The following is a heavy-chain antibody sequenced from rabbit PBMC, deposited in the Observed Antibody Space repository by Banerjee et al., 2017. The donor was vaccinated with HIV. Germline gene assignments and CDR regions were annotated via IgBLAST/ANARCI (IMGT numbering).Heavy chain of an antibody. J-gene: IGHJ4*01. D-gene: IGHD6-1*01. CDR2: IVAGKGST. CDR1: GFDLTTYY. Sequence: QLKETGGGLVQPGGSLTLSCKASGFDLTTYYMNWVRQAPGKGLEWIGIIVAGKGSTYYANSVKGRFTISSDNAQNTVDLQMNSLTAADTATYFCARADTSGAGHAYAYFTLWGPGTLVTVS. V-gene: IGHV1S7*01. CDR3: ARADTSGAGHAYAYFTL.